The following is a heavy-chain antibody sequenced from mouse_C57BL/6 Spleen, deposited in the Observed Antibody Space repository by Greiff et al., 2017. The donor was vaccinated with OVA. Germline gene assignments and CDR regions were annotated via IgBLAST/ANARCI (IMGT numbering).Heavy chain of an antibody. Sequence: VQLQQSVAELGKPGASVKISCKVSGYTFTDHTIHWLKQRPEQGLEWIGYIYPRDGSTKYNEKLKGKATLTAYKSSSTAYMQLNSLTSEDSAVYFCAREGEYYYGRPYYFDYWCQGTTLTVSS. CDR1: GYTFTDHT. CDR2: IYPRDGST. CDR3: AREGEYYYGRPYYFDY. D-gene: IGHD1-1*01. J-gene: IGHJ2*01. V-gene: IGHV1-78*01.